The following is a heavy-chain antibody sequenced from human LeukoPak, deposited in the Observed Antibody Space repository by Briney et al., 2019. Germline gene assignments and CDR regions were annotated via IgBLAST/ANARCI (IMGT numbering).Heavy chain of an antibody. D-gene: IGHD3-9*01. V-gene: IGHV3-20*01. CDR2: INWNSGST. J-gene: IGHJ6*02. CDR3: ARNVGGYDILTGYHTHYYGMDV. CDR1: GFTFSSYA. Sequence: GGSLRLSCAASGFTFSSYAMSWVRQAPGKGLEWVSGINWNSGSTGYADSVKGRFTISRDNAKNSLYLQMNSLRAEDTALYHCARNVGGYDILTGYHTHYYGMDVWGQGTTVTVSS.